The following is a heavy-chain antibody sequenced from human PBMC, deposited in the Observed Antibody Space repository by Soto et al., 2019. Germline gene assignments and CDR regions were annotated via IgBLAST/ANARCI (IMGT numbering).Heavy chain of an antibody. CDR1: GYTFTGYY. J-gene: IGHJ6*02. D-gene: IGHD2-15*01. V-gene: IGHV1-2*02. Sequence: ASVKVSCKASGYTFTGYYMLWVRQAPGQGLEWMGWINPNSGGTNYAQKFQGRVTMTRDTSISTAYMELSRLRSDDTAVYYCALGYCSGGSCYPHYYYGLDVWG. CDR3: ALGYCSGGSCYPHYYYGLDV. CDR2: INPNSGGT.